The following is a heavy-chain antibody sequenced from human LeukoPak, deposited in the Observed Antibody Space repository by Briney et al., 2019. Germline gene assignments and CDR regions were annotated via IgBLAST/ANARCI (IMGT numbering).Heavy chain of an antibody. D-gene: IGHD6-13*01. CDR3: ASGYSSSWGY. CDR1: GASISSYY. CDR2: IYYSGST. Sequence: PSETLSLTCTVSGASISSYYWSWIRQPPGKGLEWIGYIYYSGSTNYNPSLKSRVTISVDTSKNQFSLKLSSVTAADTAVYYCASGYSSSWGYWGQGTLVTVSS. J-gene: IGHJ4*02. V-gene: IGHV4-59*01.